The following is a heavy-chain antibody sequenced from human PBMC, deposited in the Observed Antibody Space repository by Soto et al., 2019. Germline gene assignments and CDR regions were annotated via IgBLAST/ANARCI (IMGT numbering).Heavy chain of an antibody. D-gene: IGHD2-15*01. J-gene: IGHJ4*02. CDR2: ISGSGGST. Sequence: GGSLRLSCAASGFTFSSYAMSWVRPAPGKGLEWVSAISGSGGSTYYADSVKGRFTISRDNSKNTLYLQMNSLRAEDTAVYYCAKDCSGGSCSDYWGQGTLVTVSS. V-gene: IGHV3-23*01. CDR1: GFTFSSYA. CDR3: AKDCSGGSCSDY.